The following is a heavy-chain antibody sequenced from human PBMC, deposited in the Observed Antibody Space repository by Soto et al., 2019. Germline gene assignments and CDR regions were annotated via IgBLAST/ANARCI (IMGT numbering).Heavy chain of an antibody. CDR1: GGSISSISYY. CDR3: ARHSGVAGTEYFKX. CDR2: IHYSGST. V-gene: IGHV4-39*01. D-gene: IGHD6-19*01. J-gene: IGHJ1*01. Sequence: PSETLSLTFPVSGGSISSISYYWGWIRQPPGKGLEWIGSIHYSGSTYYNPSLKSRVTIYVDTSKKQFSLKLSSVTAADTAVYYCARHSGVAGTEYFKXWGQGTLVTVSX.